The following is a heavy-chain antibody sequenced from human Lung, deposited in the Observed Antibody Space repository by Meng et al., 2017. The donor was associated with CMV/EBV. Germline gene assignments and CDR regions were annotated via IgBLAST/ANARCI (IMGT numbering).Heavy chain of an antibody. J-gene: IGHJ4*02. CDR3: AGQYTTTYSFYFDY. D-gene: IGHD1-26*01. V-gene: IGHV3-30*02. Sequence: SCVVSGLTFSSYDIHWVRQAPGKGLEWVALITSDGNDKYYADSVKGRFTISRDNSKNTLYLQMHSLGGDDTAVYYCAGQYTTTYSFYFDYWDQGTXVTVSS. CDR2: ITSDGNDK. CDR1: GLTFSSYD.